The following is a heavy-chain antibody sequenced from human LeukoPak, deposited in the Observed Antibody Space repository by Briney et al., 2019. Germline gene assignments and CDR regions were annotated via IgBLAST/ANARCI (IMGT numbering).Heavy chain of an antibody. V-gene: IGHV3-7*01. CDR3: SNGIYDTSH. CDR1: GFTFTRYW. D-gene: IGHD3-16*01. Sequence: PGGSLRLSCAASGFTFTRYWMAWIRQTPGKGLEWLTNISQDGSEEYYVDSVRGRFTTSRDNAKNSLYLQMNNLRAEDTAVYYCSNGIYDTSHWGQGTLVTVSP. J-gene: IGHJ4*02. CDR2: ISQDGSEE.